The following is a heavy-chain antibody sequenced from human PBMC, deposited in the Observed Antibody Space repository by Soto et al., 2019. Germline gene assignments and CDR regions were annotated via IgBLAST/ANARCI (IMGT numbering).Heavy chain of an antibody. Sequence: EVQLLESGGGLVQPGGSLRLSCAASGFTFGSYAMSWVRQAPGKGLEWVSYISSTGIYKRYADSVKGRFTIARDNANNSLVLQMNSLRADDTAVYYCVRDLYGSGTSLRGWFDPWGQGTLVTVSS. CDR3: VRDLYGSGTSLRGWFDP. CDR2: ISSTGIYK. CDR1: GFTFGSYA. J-gene: IGHJ5*02. D-gene: IGHD3-10*01. V-gene: IGHV3-21*06.